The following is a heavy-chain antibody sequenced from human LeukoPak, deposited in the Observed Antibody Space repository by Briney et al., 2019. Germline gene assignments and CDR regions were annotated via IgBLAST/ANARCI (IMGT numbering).Heavy chain of an antibody. CDR1: GYTFTDYY. V-gene: IGHV1-69-2*01. D-gene: IGHD1-7*01. CDR2: VDPEDGET. CDR3: ATLSSAGTTDWFDP. Sequence: GASVKVSCKASGYTFTDYYMHWVQQAPGKGLEWMGRVDPEDGETIYAEKFQGRVTITADTSTDTAYMELSSLRSEDTAVYYCATLSSAGTTDWFDPWGQGTLVTVSS. J-gene: IGHJ5*02.